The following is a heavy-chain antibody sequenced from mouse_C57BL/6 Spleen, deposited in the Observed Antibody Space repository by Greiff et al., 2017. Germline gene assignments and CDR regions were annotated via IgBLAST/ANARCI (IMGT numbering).Heavy chain of an antibody. D-gene: IGHD2-3*01. Sequence: QVQLQQPGAELVKPGASVKMSCKASGYTFTSYWITWVKQRPGQGLEWIGDIYPGSGSTNYNEKFKSKATLTVDTSSSTAYMQLSSLTSEDSAVYYCARSGDGYYGWFAYWGQGTLVTVSA. V-gene: IGHV1-55*01. CDR1: GYTFTSYW. J-gene: IGHJ3*01. CDR3: ARSGDGYYGWFAY. CDR2: IYPGSGST.